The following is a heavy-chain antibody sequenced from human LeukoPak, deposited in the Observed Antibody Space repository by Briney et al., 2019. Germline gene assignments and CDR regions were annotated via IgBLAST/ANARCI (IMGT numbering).Heavy chain of an antibody. CDR1: GGSFSGYY. CDR2: INHSGST. CDR3: ARDSVATIGAPFDY. Sequence: KTSETLSLTCAVYGGSFSGYYWSWIRQPPGKGLEWIGEINHSGSTNYNPSLKSRVTISVDTSKNQFSLKLSSVTAADTAVYYCARDSVATIGAPFDYWGQGTLVTVSS. J-gene: IGHJ4*02. V-gene: IGHV4-34*01. D-gene: IGHD5-12*01.